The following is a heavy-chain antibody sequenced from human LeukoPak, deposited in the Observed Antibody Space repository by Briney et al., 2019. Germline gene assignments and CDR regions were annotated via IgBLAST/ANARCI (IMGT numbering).Heavy chain of an antibody. CDR3: ARLRFDSSAVDY. Sequence: SETLSLTCAVYGGSFSGYYWSWIRQPPGKGLEWIGEINHSGSTNYNPSLKSRVTISVDTSKNQFSLKLSSVTAADTAVYYCARLRFDSSAVDYWGQGTLVTVSS. V-gene: IGHV4-34*01. J-gene: IGHJ4*02. CDR1: GGSFSGYY. D-gene: IGHD3-22*01. CDR2: INHSGST.